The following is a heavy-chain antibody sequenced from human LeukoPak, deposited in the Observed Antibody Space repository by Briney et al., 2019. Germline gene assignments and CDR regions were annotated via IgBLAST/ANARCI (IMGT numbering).Heavy chain of an antibody. CDR2: IYPGDSDT. D-gene: IGHD3-10*01. V-gene: IGHV5-51*01. CDR1: TYSFSDYW. Sequence: GESLKISCKGSTYSFSDYWIGRVRQMPGKGLEWVAIIYPGDSDTRYSPSFQGQVTISAEKSISTVYLQWSSLQASDTAMYYCTRLIGSGWYFDYWGQGTLVTVSS. J-gene: IGHJ4*02. CDR3: TRLIGSGWYFDY.